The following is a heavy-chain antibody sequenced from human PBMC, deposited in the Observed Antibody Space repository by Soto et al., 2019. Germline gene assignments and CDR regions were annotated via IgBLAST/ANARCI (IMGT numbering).Heavy chain of an antibody. V-gene: IGHV4-34*01. D-gene: IGHD2-21*02. CDR3: ARADRTLVTSYSLDV. CDR1: GGSFSGYY. CDR2: INHSGTI. J-gene: IGHJ6*02. Sequence: SETLSLTCAVYGGSFSGYYWTWIRQPPGKGLEWIGEINHSGTINFNPSLESRLTISLDTSKKHFSLKLSSVTDADTAAYYCARADRTLVTSYSLDVWGQGTTVTAP.